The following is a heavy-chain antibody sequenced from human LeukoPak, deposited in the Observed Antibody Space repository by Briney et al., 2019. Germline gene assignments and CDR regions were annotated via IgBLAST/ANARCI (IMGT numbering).Heavy chain of an antibody. CDR1: GYTFTSYD. CDR2: MNPNSGNT. Sequence: GASVKVSCKASGYTFTSYDINWVRQATGQGLEWMGWMNPNSGNTGYAQKFQGRVTITRNTSISTAYMELSSLRSEDTAMYYCARLRGSTSCFFDYWGQGTLVTVSS. V-gene: IGHV1-8*03. CDR3: ARLRGSTSCFFDY. D-gene: IGHD2-2*01. J-gene: IGHJ4*02.